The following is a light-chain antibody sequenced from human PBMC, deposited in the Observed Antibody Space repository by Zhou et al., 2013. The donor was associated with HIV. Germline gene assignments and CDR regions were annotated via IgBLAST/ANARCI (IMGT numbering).Light chain of an antibody. J-gene: IGKJ2*01. Sequence: IQMTQSPSSLSASVGDRVTITCRASQGISRALAWFQQKPGKAPTLLIFGASSLENGVPSRFSGSGSGTDFTLTISSLQPEDFATYYCQQFNSYPLYTFGQGTKLEIK. CDR2: GAS. CDR3: QQFNSYPLYT. V-gene: IGKV1-13*02. CDR1: QGISRA.